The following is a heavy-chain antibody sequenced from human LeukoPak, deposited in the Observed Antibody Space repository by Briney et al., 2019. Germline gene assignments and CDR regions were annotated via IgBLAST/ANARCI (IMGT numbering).Heavy chain of an antibody. D-gene: IGHD2-21*01. CDR1: GFTFNRFY. CDR3: ARVYSLMDRAEYYFDS. V-gene: IGHV3-64D*06. J-gene: IGHJ4*02. Sequence: GGSLRLSCSASGFTFNRFYLHWVRQAPGKGLEFVSHISSNGATTYYADSVKGRFTISRDNSKNTLYLQMSSLRADDTAVYYCARVYSLMDRAEYYFDSWGQGTLVTVSS. CDR2: ISSNGATT.